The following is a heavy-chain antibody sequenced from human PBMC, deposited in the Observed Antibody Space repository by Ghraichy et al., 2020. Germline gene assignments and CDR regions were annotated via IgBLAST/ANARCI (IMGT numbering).Heavy chain of an antibody. V-gene: IGHV3-21*01. CDR2: ISSSSSYI. J-gene: IGHJ4*02. D-gene: IGHD4-23*01. Sequence: GGSLRLSCAASGFTFSSYSMNWVRQAPGKGLEWVSSISSSSSYIYYADSVKGRFTISRDNAKNSLYLQMNSLRAEDTAVYYCARDARDPHDYGGNPDYWGQGTLVTVSS. CDR3: ARDARDPHDYGGNPDY. CDR1: GFTFSSYS.